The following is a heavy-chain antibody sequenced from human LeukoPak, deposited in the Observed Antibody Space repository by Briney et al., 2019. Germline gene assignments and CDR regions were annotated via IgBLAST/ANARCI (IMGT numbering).Heavy chain of an antibody. V-gene: IGHV3-30*18. Sequence: GGSLRLSCAASGFTFSSYGMHWVRRAPGKGLEWVAVISYDGSNKYYADSVKGRFTISRDNSKNTLYLQMNSLRAEDTAVYYCAKDHSSSCYDYWGQGTLVTVSS. CDR1: GFTFSSYG. J-gene: IGHJ4*02. CDR2: ISYDGSNK. D-gene: IGHD6-13*01. CDR3: AKDHSSSCYDY.